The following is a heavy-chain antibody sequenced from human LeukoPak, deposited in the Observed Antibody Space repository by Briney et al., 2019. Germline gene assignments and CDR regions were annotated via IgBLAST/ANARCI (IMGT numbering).Heavy chain of an antibody. J-gene: IGHJ4*02. CDR2: ISSSSYI. CDR1: GFTFSSYS. CDR3: ARQTRAAGPTD. D-gene: IGHD6-13*01. Sequence: PGGSLRLSCAASGFTFSSYSMNWVRQAPGKGLEWVSSISSSSYIYYADSVKGRFTISRDNAKNSLYLQMNSLRAEDTAVYYCARQTRAAGPTDWGQGTLVTVSS. V-gene: IGHV3-21*01.